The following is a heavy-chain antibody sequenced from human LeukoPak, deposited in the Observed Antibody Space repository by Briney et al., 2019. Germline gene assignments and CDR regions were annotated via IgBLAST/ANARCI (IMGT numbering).Heavy chain of an antibody. CDR1: GYTFTSYG. CDR2: ISAYNGNT. J-gene: IGHJ1*01. CDR3: AREGPNYYDSSGYPPEYFQH. V-gene: IGHV1-18*01. Sequence: ASEKVSCKASGYTFTSYGISWVRQAPGQGLDWMGWISAYNGNTNYAQKLQGRVTMTTDTSTSTAYMELRSPRSDDTAVYYCAREGPNYYDSSGYPPEYFQHWGQGTLVTVSS. D-gene: IGHD3-22*01.